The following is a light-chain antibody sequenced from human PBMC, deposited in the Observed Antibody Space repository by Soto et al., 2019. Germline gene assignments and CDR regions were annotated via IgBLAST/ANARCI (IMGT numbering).Light chain of an antibody. Sequence: QSALTQPASVSGSPGQSITISCTGSSSDVGSYNLVSWYHQLPGEAPKLMIYEGSKRPSGVSNRFSGSKSGNTASLTISGLQAEDEADYYCCSFERSITLVFGGGTKLTVL. CDR2: EGS. CDR1: SSDVGSYNL. CDR3: CSFERSITLV. J-gene: IGLJ2*01. V-gene: IGLV2-23*01.